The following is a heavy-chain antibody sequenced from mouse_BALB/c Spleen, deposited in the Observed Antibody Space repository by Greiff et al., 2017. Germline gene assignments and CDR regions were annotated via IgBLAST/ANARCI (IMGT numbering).Heavy chain of an antibody. CDR3: ARWDRYYAMDY. J-gene: IGHJ4*01. CDR2: ISTYYGDA. V-gene: IGHV1S137*01. D-gene: IGHD3-3*01. CDR1: GYTFTDYA. Sequence: QVQLQQSGAELVRPGVSVKISCKGSGYTFTDYAMHWVKQSHAKSLEWIGVISTYYGDASYNQKFKGKATMTVDKSSSTAYMELARLTSEDSAIYYCARWDRYYAMDYWGQGTSVTVSS.